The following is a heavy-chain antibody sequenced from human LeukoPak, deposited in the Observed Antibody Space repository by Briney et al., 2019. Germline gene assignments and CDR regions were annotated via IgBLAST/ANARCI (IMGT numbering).Heavy chain of an antibody. CDR2: IYSGGST. V-gene: IGHV3-53*01. Sequence: GGSLRLSWAASGLTVSSNYMSWVRQAPGKGLEWVSVIYSGGSTYYADSVKGRFTISRHNSKNTLYLQMNSLRAEDTAVYYCAKAWLEQGGMFDYWGQATTVTVSS. J-gene: IGHJ4*02. CDR1: GLTVSSNY. D-gene: IGHD1/OR15-1a*01. CDR3: AKAWLEQGGMFDY.